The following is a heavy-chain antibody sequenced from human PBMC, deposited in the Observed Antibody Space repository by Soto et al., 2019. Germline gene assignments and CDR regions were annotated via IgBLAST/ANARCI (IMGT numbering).Heavy chain of an antibody. CDR1: GYTFTSYD. J-gene: IGHJ4*02. CDR2: MNPNSGNT. V-gene: IGHV1-8*01. D-gene: IGHD3-22*01. CDR3: ARDLNSSGYYYRTLGY. Sequence: ASVKVSCKASGYTFTSYDINCVRQATGQGLEWMGWMNPNSGNTGYAQKFQGRVTMTRNTSISTAYMELSSLRSDDTAVYYCARDLNSSGYYYRTLGYWGQGTLVTVSS.